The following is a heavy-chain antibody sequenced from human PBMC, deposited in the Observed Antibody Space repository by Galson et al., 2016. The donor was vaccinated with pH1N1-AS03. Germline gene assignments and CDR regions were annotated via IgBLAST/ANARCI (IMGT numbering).Heavy chain of an antibody. CDR3: AKGNYQLLNYYYYLDV. CDR2: IIPVFGTT. D-gene: IGHD2-2*01. CDR1: GGSFSTYA. J-gene: IGHJ6*03. V-gene: IGHV1-69*01. Sequence: KASGGSFSTYAITWVRQAPGQGLEWMGGIIPVFGTTSFAQKFQDRVSITADESTSTAFMELSSLRSEDTAVYYCAKGNYQLLNYYYYLDVWGKGTTVTVPS.